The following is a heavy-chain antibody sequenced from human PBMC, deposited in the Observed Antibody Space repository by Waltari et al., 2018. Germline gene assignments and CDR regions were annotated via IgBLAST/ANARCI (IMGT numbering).Heavy chain of an antibody. CDR1: GMTLGSYW. J-gene: IGHJ4*02. CDR2: RKQDGSEN. V-gene: IGHV3-7*01. D-gene: IGHD4-17*01. CDR3: VTGLTTVTAKDYFDH. Sequence: EVQLVESGGGSVQPGGSLRLSCAASGMTLGSYWLYWVSQATGGGQEWVANRKQDGSENNYVDSVEGRFSISRDNAQNSLYLKMNSLRAEDTAIYYCVTGLTTVTAKDYFDHWGQGALVTVSS.